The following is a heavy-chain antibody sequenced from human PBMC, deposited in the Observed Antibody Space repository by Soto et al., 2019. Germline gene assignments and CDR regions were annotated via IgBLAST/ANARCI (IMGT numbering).Heavy chain of an antibody. CDR2: IIPVFGRP. V-gene: IGHV1-69*13. D-gene: IGHD5-12*01. J-gene: IGHJ1*01. CDR3: AREASGYDF. Sequence: SVKVSCKASGGTFSSFGISWVRQAPGQGLEWMGGIIPVFGRPNYAQRFRGRLTITADESTNTNYMELIDLTSEDTAVYYCAREASGYDFWGQGTQVTVSS. CDR1: GGTFSSFG.